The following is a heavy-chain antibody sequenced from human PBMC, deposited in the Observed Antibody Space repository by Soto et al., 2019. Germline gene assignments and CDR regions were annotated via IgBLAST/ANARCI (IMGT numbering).Heavy chain of an antibody. V-gene: IGHV1-46*03. CDR3: ARGSRYFDY. Sequence: QVQLVQSGAEVKKPGASVKVSCKPSGYTFTSDYIHWVRQAPGQGLEWMGIINPNGGRTTYAQKFQGRVTMTRDTSTTTVYVELSSLRSEDPAVYYCARGSRYFDYWGQGTLVTVSS. CDR1: GYTFTSDY. J-gene: IGHJ4*02. CDR2: INPNGGRT.